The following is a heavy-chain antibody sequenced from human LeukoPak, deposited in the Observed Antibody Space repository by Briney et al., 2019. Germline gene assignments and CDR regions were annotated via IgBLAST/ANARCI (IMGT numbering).Heavy chain of an antibody. CDR3: ARDREGYQLPQMHHYYYMDV. Sequence: GGSLRLSCAASGFTFTTYWMGWVRQVPGKGLEWVANIKQDGSEKYYGDSVKGRFTISRDNAKNSLSLQMNSLRAEDTAVYYCARDREGYQLPQMHHYYYMDVWGKGTTVTISS. CDR2: IKQDGSEK. CDR1: GFTFTTYW. D-gene: IGHD2-2*01. J-gene: IGHJ6*03. V-gene: IGHV3-7*01.